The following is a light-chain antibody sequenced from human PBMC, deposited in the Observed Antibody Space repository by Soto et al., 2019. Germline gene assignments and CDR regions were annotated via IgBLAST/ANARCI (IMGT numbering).Light chain of an antibody. Sequence: EIVLTQSPPTLSLSPGARAALSCRVSQTISTYLAWYQQKPGQAPRLLIYGAFTRATGIPARFSGSGSGTEFTLTISSLQSEDFAVYYCQQYKSWPPITFGQGTRLEIK. CDR2: GAF. V-gene: IGKV3-15*01. J-gene: IGKJ5*01. CDR1: QTISTY. CDR3: QQYKSWPPIT.